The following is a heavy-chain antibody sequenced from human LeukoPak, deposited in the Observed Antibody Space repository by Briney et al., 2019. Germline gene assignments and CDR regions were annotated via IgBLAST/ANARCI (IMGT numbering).Heavy chain of an antibody. V-gene: IGHV3-23*01. CDR1: GFTFSSYA. CDR3: AKGKGQWPMELVY. Sequence: QPGGSLRLSCAASGFTFSSYAMSWVRQAPGKGLERVSAISGSGGSTYYADSVKGRFTISRDNSKNTLYLQMNSLRAEDTAVYYCAKGKGQWPMELVYWGQGTLVTVSS. J-gene: IGHJ4*02. D-gene: IGHD6-19*01. CDR2: ISGSGGST.